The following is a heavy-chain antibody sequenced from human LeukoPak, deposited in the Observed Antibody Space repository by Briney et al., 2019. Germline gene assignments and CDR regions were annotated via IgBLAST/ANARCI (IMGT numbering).Heavy chain of an antibody. CDR1: GYSFTSYW. V-gene: IGHV5-51*01. D-gene: IGHD5-18*01. J-gene: IGHJ3*01. Sequence: GESLKISCKGSGYSFTSYWIAWVRQMPGKGLEWMGIIYPGDSDTTYSPSFQGRVTISGDKSISTAYLQWSNLRASDTAMYYCARRLADRAMVTKDAFDLWGQGTMVTVSS. CDR2: IYPGDSDT. CDR3: ARRLADRAMVTKDAFDL.